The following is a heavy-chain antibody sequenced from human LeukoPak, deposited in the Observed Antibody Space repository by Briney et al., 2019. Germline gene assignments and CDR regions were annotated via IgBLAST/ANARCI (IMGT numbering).Heavy chain of an antibody. D-gene: IGHD6-19*01. CDR1: GFTFSGYW. V-gene: IGHV3-74*01. CDR2: ISTDGSSN. CDR3: ARGRLTSSWYYFDY. Sequence: PTGGSLRLSCAASGFTFSGYWMHWVRQAPGKGLVWVSRISTDGSSNTYADSVKGRFTISRDNARNTLYLQMNSLRAEDTAVYYCARGRLTSSWYYFDYWGQGTLVTVSS. J-gene: IGHJ4*02.